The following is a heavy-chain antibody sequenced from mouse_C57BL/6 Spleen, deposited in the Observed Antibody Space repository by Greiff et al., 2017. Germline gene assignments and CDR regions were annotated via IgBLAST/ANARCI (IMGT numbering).Heavy chain of an antibody. D-gene: IGHD2-1*01. CDR1: GFTFSSYA. CDR3: ARYLLYYSFAY. J-gene: IGHJ3*01. Sequence: DVMLVESGGGLVKPGGSLKLSCAASGFTFSSYAMSWVRQTPEKRLEWVATISDGGSYTYYPDNVTGRFTISRDNAKNNLYLQMSQLKSEDTAMYYCARYLLYYSFAYWGQGTLVTVSA. V-gene: IGHV5-4*03. CDR2: ISDGGSYT.